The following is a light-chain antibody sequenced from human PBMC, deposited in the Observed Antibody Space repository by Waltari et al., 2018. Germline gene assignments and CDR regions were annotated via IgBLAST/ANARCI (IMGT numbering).Light chain of an antibody. J-gene: IGKJ3*01. CDR2: DAS. Sequence: EIVLTQSPATLSLSPGERATLSCRASQGVGRHLAWYQQKPGQTPRLLIYDASSRATGIPARFSGSGSGTDFTLTINRLEPEDFAVYYCQHRSNWPPFTFGPGTKVDIK. V-gene: IGKV3-11*01. CDR1: QGVGRH. CDR3: QHRSNWPPFT.